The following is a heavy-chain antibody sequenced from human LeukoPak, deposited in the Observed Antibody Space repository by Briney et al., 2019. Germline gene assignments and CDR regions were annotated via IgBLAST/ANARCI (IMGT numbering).Heavy chain of an antibody. V-gene: IGHV3-74*01. Sequence: GGSLRLSCAASGFTFSSNWMLWVRQAPGKGLVWVSRINEDGSTTNYADSVKGRSTIFRDNAKNTLYLQMNSLRAEDTAVYYCVRDLGGRSGHWGQGTLVTVSS. D-gene: IGHD1-26*01. J-gene: IGHJ4*02. CDR3: VRDLGGRSGH. CDR2: INEDGSTT. CDR1: GFTFSSNW.